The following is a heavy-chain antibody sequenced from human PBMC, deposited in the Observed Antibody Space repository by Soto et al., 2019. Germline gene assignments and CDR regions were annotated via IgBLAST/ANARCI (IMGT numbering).Heavy chain of an antibody. CDR1: GFSLSTSGMC. V-gene: IGHV2-70*01. J-gene: IGHJ4*02. CDR2: IDWDDDK. CDR3: ARARGDGYSYGVADD. D-gene: IGHD4-4*01. Sequence: SGPTLVNPTQTLTLTCTFSGFSLSTSGMCVSWIRQPQGKALEWLALIDWDDDKYYSTSLKTRLTISKDTSKNQVVLTMTNMAPVDTATYYYARARGDGYSYGVADDWGQGTLVTVSS.